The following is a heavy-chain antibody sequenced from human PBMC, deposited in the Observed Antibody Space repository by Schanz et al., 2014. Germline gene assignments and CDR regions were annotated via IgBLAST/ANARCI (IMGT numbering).Heavy chain of an antibody. V-gene: IGHV3-23*04. D-gene: IGHD4-17*01. CDR3: ARPRFDYGEVDY. Sequence: VQLVESGGGLVKPGGSLRLSCAASGFTFSSYAMSWVRQAPGKGLEWVSAISGSGGSTYYADSVRGRFTISRDRFQNTLDLRMSSLRAEDTAVYYCARPRFDYGEVDYWGQGTLVTVSS. CDR2: ISGSGGST. J-gene: IGHJ4*02. CDR1: GFTFSSYA.